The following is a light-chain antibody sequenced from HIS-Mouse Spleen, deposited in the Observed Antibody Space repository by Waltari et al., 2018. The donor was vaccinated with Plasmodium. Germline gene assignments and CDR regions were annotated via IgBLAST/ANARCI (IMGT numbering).Light chain of an antibody. J-gene: IGKJ2*01. Sequence: DIQMTQSPSSLSASVGDRVTITCQASQDISNYLNWYQQKPGKAPKLLIYDASNLETGVPSRFSGSGSGTDCTFTICSLQPEDIATYYCQQYDNLPVTFGQGTKLEIK. CDR1: QDISNY. CDR2: DAS. V-gene: IGKV1-33*01. CDR3: QQYDNLPVT.